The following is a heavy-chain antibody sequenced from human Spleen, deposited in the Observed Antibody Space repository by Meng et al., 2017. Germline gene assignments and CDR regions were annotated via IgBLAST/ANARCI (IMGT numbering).Heavy chain of an antibody. CDR3: ARIPSNWLQTYFDY. Sequence: SETLSLTCTVSGYSISSGYYWGWIRQPPGKGLECIGSIYHGGSTYYNPSLKSRVTISVDTSKNQFSLKLSSVTAADTAVYYCARIPSNWLQTYFDYWGQGTLVTVSS. J-gene: IGHJ4*02. V-gene: IGHV4-38-2*02. CDR1: GYSISSGYY. D-gene: IGHD5-24*01. CDR2: IYHGGST.